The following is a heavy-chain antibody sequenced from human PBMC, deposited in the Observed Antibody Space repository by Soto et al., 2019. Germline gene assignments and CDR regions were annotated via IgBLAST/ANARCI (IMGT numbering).Heavy chain of an antibody. Sequence: PSETLSLTCTVSGGSTSNYNWNWIRQSAGKGLEWIGRIYSSGTTYYKSSLKSRVTMSVDTFSNQISLKLYSVTAADTAMYYCVRERTYQLSGDDALDVWGLGTMVTVSS. CDR3: VRERTYQLSGDDALDV. D-gene: IGHD2-2*01. J-gene: IGHJ3*01. CDR1: GGSTSNYN. V-gene: IGHV4-4*07. CDR2: IYSSGTT.